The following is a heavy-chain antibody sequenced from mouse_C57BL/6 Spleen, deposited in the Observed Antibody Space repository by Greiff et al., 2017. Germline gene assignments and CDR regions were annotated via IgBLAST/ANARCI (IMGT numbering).Heavy chain of an antibody. Sequence: QVQLQPGAELVMPGASVKLSCKASGYTFTSYWMHWVKQRPGQGLEWIGEIDPSDSYTNYNQKFKGKSTLTVDKSSSTAYMQLSSLTSEDSAVYYCARGYWYFDVWGTGTTVTVSS. CDR2: IDPSDSYT. CDR1: GYTFTSYW. V-gene: IGHV1-69*01. CDR3: ARGYWYFDV. J-gene: IGHJ1*03.